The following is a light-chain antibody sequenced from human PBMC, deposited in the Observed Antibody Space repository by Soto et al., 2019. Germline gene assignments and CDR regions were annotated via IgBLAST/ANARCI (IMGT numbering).Light chain of an antibody. CDR2: GAS. V-gene: IGKV3-20*01. CDR1: QSFSSNY. CDR3: QQYGSLSWT. Sequence: DIVLTHSPGTLSLSPVERATLSCRASQSFSSNYLAWYQQRPGQAPRLLIYGASTRATGIPDRFSGSGSGTDFTLTISRLEPEDFAVYYCQQYGSLSWTFGQGTKVEIK. J-gene: IGKJ1*01.